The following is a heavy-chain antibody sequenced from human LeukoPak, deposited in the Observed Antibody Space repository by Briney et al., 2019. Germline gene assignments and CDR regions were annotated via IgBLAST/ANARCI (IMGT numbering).Heavy chain of an antibody. J-gene: IGHJ4*02. V-gene: IGHV3-23*01. CDR1: GFIFSSYA. CDR2: ISGSGGST. Sequence: GGSLRLSCAASGFIFSSYAMSWVRQAPGKGLEWISAISGSGGSTYYADSVKGRFTISRDNSKNTLYLQMNSLRAEDTAVYYCAKTPSSGWYYFDYWGQGTLVTVSS. D-gene: IGHD6-19*01. CDR3: AKTPSSGWYYFDY.